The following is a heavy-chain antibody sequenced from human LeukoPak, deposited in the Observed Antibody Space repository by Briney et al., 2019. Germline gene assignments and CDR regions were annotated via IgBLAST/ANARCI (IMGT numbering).Heavy chain of an antibody. CDR3: AKDKYEFGSGWYYFDY. D-gene: IGHD6-19*01. Sequence: GGSLRLSCAASGFTFDDYTMHWVRQAPGKGLEWVSLISWDGGSTYYADSVKGRFTISRDNSKNSLYLQMNSLRTEDTALYYCAKDKYEFGSGWYYFDYWGQGTLVTVSS. J-gene: IGHJ4*02. V-gene: IGHV3-43*01. CDR1: GFTFDDYT. CDR2: ISWDGGST.